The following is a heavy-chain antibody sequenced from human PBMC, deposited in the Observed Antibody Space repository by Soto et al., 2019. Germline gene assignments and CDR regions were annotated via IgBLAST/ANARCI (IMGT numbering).Heavy chain of an antibody. CDR1: GGSVTNSSYY. CDR3: VSQRTTVPTQAYFDY. J-gene: IGHJ4*02. Sequence: SETRSRTWTVSGGSVTNSSYYWVWIRQSPGKGLEWIGSVYYRGISYSKSSVKSRVTISVDTSKNRFSLSLNSVTASDTAVYFCVSQRTTVPTQAYFDYWGPGALVTVSS. CDR2: VYYRGIS. V-gene: IGHV4-39*01. D-gene: IGHD4-17*01.